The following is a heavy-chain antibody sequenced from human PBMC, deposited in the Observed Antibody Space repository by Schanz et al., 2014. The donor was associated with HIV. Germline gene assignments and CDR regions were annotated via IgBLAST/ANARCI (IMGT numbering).Heavy chain of an antibody. Sequence: QVQLVQSGAEVKKPGASMKVSCKASGYTFTSYGIIWVRQAPGQGLEWMGWISGYNGNTNYAQKLHGRFIMTTDTSSSTAYSELRSVRSAVTSVYYCPRDRSLRVTMIVGYFDYWGQGTLVTVSS. CDR2: ISGYNGNT. J-gene: IGHJ4*02. V-gene: IGHV1-18*01. D-gene: IGHD3-22*01. CDR1: GYTFTSYG. CDR3: PRDRSLRVTMIVGYFDY.